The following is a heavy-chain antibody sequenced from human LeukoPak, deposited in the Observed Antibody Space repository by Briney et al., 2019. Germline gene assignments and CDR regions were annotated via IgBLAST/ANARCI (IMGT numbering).Heavy chain of an antibody. Sequence: GGSLRLSCAASGFTFSSCSMNWVRQAPGKGLEWVSSISSSSSYIYYADSVKGRFTISRDNAKNSLYLQMNSLRAEDTAVYYCARVGSSSWYPDYWGQGTLVTVSS. CDR1: GFTFSSCS. D-gene: IGHD6-13*01. J-gene: IGHJ4*02. CDR2: ISSSSSYI. CDR3: ARVGSSSWYPDY. V-gene: IGHV3-21*01.